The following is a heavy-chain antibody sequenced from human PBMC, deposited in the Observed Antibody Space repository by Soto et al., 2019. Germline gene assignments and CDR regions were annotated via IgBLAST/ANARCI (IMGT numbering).Heavy chain of an antibody. CDR3: ARGDYFIAVAAFDY. CDR1: GFTFSSYA. J-gene: IGHJ4*02. D-gene: IGHD6-19*01. CDR2: ISYDGSNK. Sequence: GGSLRLSCAASGFTFSSYAMHWVRQAPGKGLEWVAVISYDGSNKYYADSVKGRFTISRDNSKNTLYLQMNSLRAEDTAVYYCARGDYFIAVAAFDYWGQGTLVTVSS. V-gene: IGHV3-30-3*01.